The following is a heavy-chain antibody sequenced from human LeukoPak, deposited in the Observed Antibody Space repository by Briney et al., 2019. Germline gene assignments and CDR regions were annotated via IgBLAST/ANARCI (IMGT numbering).Heavy chain of an antibody. CDR1: GYTFTNYI. Sequence: ASVKVSCKASGYTFTNYIMTWVRQAPGQGLEWMGWINTITGNPTYAQGFTGRFVFSLDTSVSTAYLQISSLKAEDTAVYYCAREFAYWGQGTLVTVSS. CDR2: INTITGNP. J-gene: IGHJ4*02. CDR3: AREFAY. V-gene: IGHV7-4-1*02.